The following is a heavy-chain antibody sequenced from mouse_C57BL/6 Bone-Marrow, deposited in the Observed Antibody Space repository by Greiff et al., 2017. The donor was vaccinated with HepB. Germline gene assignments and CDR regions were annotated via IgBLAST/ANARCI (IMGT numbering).Heavy chain of an antibody. CDR3: ARNGGGSLNWDRYYYAMDY. V-gene: IGHV2-2*01. CDR1: GFSLTSYG. J-gene: IGHJ4*01. CDR2: IWSGGST. D-gene: IGHD4-1*01. Sequence: VKLQQSGPGLVQPSQSLSITCTVSGFSLTSYGVHWVRQSPGKGLEWLGVIWSGGSTDYNAAFISRLSISKDNSKSQVFFKMNSLQADDTAIYYCARNGGGSLNWDRYYYAMDYWGQGTSVTVSS.